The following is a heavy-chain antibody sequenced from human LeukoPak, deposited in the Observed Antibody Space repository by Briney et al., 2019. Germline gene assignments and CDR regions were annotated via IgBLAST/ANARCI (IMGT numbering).Heavy chain of an antibody. V-gene: IGHV3-11*04. J-gene: IGHJ4*02. Sequence: GGSLRLSCAASGFTFSDYYMSWIRQAPGRGLEWVSYISSSGTTIYYADSVKGRFTISRDNAKNALYLQMNSLRAEDTAVYYCAKDLHYGSADYWGQGTLVTVSS. CDR1: GFTFSDYY. CDR3: AKDLHYGSADY. D-gene: IGHD3-10*01. CDR2: ISSSGTTI.